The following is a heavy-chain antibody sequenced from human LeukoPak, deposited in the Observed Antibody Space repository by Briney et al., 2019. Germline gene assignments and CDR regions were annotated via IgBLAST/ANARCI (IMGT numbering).Heavy chain of an antibody. V-gene: IGHV4-34*01. D-gene: IGHD5-24*01. Sequence: KPSETLSLTRALFGGSFSCYNWKWIRQPPGEGLEWIGEINHSGDTKYNPSLKSRVTISLDTSKNQFSPKLNSVTAADTAVYYCARGTYTEMSTIMGHFDCWSQGTLVTVSS. CDR2: INHSGDT. CDR1: GGSFSCYN. J-gene: IGHJ4*02. CDR3: ARGTYTEMSTIMGHFDC.